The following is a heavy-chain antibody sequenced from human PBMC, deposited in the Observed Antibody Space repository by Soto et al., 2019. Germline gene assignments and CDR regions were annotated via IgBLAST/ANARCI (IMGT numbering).Heavy chain of an antibody. V-gene: IGHV3-48*01. CDR3: ARDSNWAFDI. Sequence: GGSLRLSCAASGFTFTFYSMNWVRQAPGKGLEWISYISGSSSAIDYADSVKGRFTISRDNAKNSLYLQMNSLRAEDTAVYFCARDSNWAFDIWGQGTMVTVSS. CDR1: GFTFTFYS. J-gene: IGHJ3*02. CDR2: ISGSSSAI.